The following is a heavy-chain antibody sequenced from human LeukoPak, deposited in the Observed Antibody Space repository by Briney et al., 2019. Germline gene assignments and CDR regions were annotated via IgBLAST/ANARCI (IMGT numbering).Heavy chain of an antibody. CDR2: IYYSGTT. CDR1: GGSISSYY. Sequence: SETLSITCTVSGGSISSYYWSWIRQPPGKGLEWIGYIYYSGTTNYNPSLKSRVTISVDTSKNQFSLKPSSVTAADTAVYYCARGVYIAAAQYGYWGQGTLVTVSS. D-gene: IGHD6-13*01. V-gene: IGHV4-59*01. J-gene: IGHJ4*02. CDR3: ARGVYIAAAQYGY.